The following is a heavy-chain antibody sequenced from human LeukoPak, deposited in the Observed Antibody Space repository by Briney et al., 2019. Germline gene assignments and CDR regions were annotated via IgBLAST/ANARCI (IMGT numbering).Heavy chain of an antibody. V-gene: IGHV3-21*01. CDR1: GFTFSSYS. CDR2: ISSSTRYI. CDR3: ARAGGSTVSHSDY. Sequence: GGSLRLSCAASGFTFSSYSMNWIRQAPGKGLEWVSSISSSTRYIYYADSVKGRFTISKDNAKNSLYLQMNSLRAEDTAVYYCARAGGSTVSHSDYWGQGTLVTVSS. D-gene: IGHD4-17*01. J-gene: IGHJ4*02.